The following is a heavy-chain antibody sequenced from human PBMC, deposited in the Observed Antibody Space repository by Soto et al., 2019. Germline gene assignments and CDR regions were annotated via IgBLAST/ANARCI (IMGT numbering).Heavy chain of an antibody. Sequence: SETLSLTCAVYGGSFSGYYWSWIRQPPGKGLEWIGEINHSGSTNYNPSLKSRVTISVDTSKNQFSLKLSSVTAADTAVYYRARGRSSYYGSGSYVAYWFDPWCQGTLVTVSS. CDR2: INHSGST. J-gene: IGHJ5*02. CDR1: GGSFSGYY. V-gene: IGHV4-34*01. D-gene: IGHD3-10*01. CDR3: ARGRSSYYGSGSYVAYWFDP.